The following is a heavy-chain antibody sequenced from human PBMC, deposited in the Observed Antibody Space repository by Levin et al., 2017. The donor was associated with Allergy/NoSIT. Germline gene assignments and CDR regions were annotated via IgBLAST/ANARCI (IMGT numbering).Heavy chain of an antibody. J-gene: IGHJ4*02. V-gene: IGHV3-11*05. D-gene: IGHD3-10*01. CDR1: GFIVSDSY. CDR2: ISRGNSYT. Sequence: GSLRLSCAASGFIVSDSYMSWIRQAPGKGLEWVSYISRGNSYTNYLDSVKGRFTISRDNAKNSLYLQMNSLRAEDTAIYYCARGRVPNDYWGQGTLVTVSS. CDR3: ARGRVPNDY.